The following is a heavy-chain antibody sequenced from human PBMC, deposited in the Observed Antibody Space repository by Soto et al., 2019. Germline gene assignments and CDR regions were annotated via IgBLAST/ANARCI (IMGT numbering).Heavy chain of an antibody. V-gene: IGHV4-4*07. J-gene: IGHJ5*02. CDR3: VASLAASGLNWLDP. CDR1: GGSISEKY. D-gene: IGHD6-13*01. Sequence: SETLSLTCIVSGGSISEKYWNWVRQPPGKGLEWIGLIFANGHTDYNPSLKSRVTMSVDASKNQFSLRLTSMTAADTAVYYCVASLAASGLNWLDPWGRGALVTVSS. CDR2: IFANGHT.